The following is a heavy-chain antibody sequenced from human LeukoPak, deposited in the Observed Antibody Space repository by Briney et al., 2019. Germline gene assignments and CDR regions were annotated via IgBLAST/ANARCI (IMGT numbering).Heavy chain of an antibody. J-gene: IGHJ4*02. CDR1: GYTFTDYY. D-gene: IGHD2-2*01. CDR2: INPNSGDT. CDR3: ARDIRYCSSTSCSVADY. V-gene: IGHV1-2*02. Sequence: GASVKVSCKASGYTFTDYYMYWVQQAPGQGLEWMGSINPNSGDTNYAQKFQGRVTMTRDTSIGTAYMELSRLTSDDTAVYYCARDIRYCSSTSCSVADYWGQGALVTVSS.